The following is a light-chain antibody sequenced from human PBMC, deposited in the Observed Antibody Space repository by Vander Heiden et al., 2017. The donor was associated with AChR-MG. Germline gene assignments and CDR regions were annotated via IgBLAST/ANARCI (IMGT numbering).Light chain of an antibody. CDR1: TSNIGSNT. CDR3: AAWDDSLNGGV. J-gene: IGLJ3*02. CDR2: GNN. Sequence: QSVLTQPPRASGTPGPVATISCSGTTSNIGSNTVDWYQQLPGTAPKLLIYGNNQRPSGVPDRFSGSKSGTSASLAISGLQSEDEADYYCAAWDDSLNGGVFGGGTKLTVL. V-gene: IGLV1-44*01.